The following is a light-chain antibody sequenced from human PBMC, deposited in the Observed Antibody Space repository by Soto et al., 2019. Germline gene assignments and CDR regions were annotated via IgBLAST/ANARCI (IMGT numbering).Light chain of an antibody. CDR2: GTS. CDR1: QSVSSSY. CDR3: QQYGSSPLYT. J-gene: IGKJ5*01. Sequence: VLTQSPGTLSLSPGERATLSCRASQSVSSSYLAWYQQKPGQAPRLLIYGTSSRATGIPDRFSGSASGTDFTLTISRLEPEDFAVYYCQQYGSSPLYTFGQGTRLEIK. V-gene: IGKV3-20*01.